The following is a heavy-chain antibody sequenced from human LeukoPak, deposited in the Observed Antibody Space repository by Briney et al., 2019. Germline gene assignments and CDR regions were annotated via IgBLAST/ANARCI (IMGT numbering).Heavy chain of an antibody. CDR3: ARENMGRGGFDY. J-gene: IGHJ4*02. CDR1: GFTFSDYY. D-gene: IGHD2/OR15-2a*01. Sequence: GGSLRLSCAASGFTFSDYYMSWIRQAPGKGLEWVANIKQDASEKYYVDSVKGQFTISRDNAKNSLYLQMNSLRAEDTAVYYCARENMGRGGFDYWGQGTLVTVSS. V-gene: IGHV3-7*01. CDR2: IKQDASEK.